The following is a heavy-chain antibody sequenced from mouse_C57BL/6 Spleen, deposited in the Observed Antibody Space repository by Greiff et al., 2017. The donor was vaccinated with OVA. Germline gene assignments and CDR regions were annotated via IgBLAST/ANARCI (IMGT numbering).Heavy chain of an antibody. D-gene: IGHD1-1*01. CDR3: AGSHYYGSSPWFAY. CDR2: IYPRGGST. Sequence: VQLQQSGPELVKPGASVKLSCKASGYTFTSYDINWVKQRPGQGLEWIGWIYPRGGSTKYNEKFKGKATLTVDTSSSTAYMELHSLTSEDSAVYFCAGSHYYGSSPWFAYWGQGTLVTVSA. CDR1: GYTFTSYD. J-gene: IGHJ3*01. V-gene: IGHV1-85*01.